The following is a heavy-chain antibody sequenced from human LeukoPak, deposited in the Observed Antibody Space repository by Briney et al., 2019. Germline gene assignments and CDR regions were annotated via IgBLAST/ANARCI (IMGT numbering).Heavy chain of an antibody. Sequence: PSETLSLTCTVSGGSISSSSYYWGWIRQPPGKGLEWIGSIYYSGSTYYNPSLKSRVTISVDTSKNQFSLKLSSVTAADTAVYYCVRELHYFAGGGVQVFAFDIWGQGTMVTVSS. CDR1: GGSISSSSYY. V-gene: IGHV4-39*01. CDR3: VRELHYFAGGGVQVFAFDI. J-gene: IGHJ3*02. CDR2: IYYSGST. D-gene: IGHD3-9*01.